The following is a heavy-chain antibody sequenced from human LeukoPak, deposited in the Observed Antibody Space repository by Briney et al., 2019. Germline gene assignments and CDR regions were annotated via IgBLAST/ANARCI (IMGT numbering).Heavy chain of an antibody. J-gene: IGHJ6*02. D-gene: IGHD3-3*01. CDR1: GGSISSGGYY. CDR3: AMSGDFWSGYPNYYYGMDV. Sequence: PSETLSLTCTVSGGSISSGGYYWSWIRQHPGKGLEWIGYIYYSGSTNYNPSLKSRVTISVDTSKNQFSLKLSSVTAADTAVYYCAMSGDFWSGYPNYYYGMDVWGQGTTVTVSS. CDR2: IYYSGST. V-gene: IGHV4-61*08.